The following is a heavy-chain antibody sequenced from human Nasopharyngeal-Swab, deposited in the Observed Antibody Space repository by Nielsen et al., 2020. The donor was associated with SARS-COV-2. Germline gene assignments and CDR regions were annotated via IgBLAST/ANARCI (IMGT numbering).Heavy chain of an antibody. CDR2: ISYDGSNK. CDR1: GFTFSSYA. D-gene: IGHD3-10*01. V-gene: IGHV3-30-3*01. CDR3: ARGTSWFGEPVIQNFDY. Sequence: GESLKISCAASGFTFSSYAMHWVRQAPGKGLEWVAVISYDGSNKYYADSVKGRFTISRDNSKNTLYLQMNSLRAEDTAVYYCARGTSWFGEPVIQNFDYWGQGTLVTVSS. J-gene: IGHJ4*02.